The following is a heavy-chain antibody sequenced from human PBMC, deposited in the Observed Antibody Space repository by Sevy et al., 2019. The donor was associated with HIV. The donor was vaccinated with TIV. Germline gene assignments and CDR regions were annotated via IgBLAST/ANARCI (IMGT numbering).Heavy chain of an antibody. CDR2: TRNKADSYTT. V-gene: IGHV3-72*01. CDR3: AHHAGIAAAGRVFDY. Sequence: GGSLRLSCAASGFTFSDHYMEWVRQAPGKGLEWVGRTRNKADSYTTEYAASVKGRFSISREDAKNSLYLQMNSLKTEDTAVYYCAHHAGIAAAGRVFDYWGNGSLLTVSS. CDR1: GFTFSDHY. D-gene: IGHD6-13*01. J-gene: IGHJ4*01.